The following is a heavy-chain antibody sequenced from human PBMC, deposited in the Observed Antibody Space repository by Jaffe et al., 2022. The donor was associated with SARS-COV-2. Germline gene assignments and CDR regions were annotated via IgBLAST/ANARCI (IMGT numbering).Heavy chain of an antibody. CDR2: INHSGST. J-gene: IGHJ4*02. CDR1: GGSFSGYY. Sequence: QVQLQQWGAGLLKPSETLSLTCAVYGGSFSGYYWSWIRQPPGKGLEWIGEINHSGSTNYNPSLKSRVTISVDTSKNQFSLKLSSVTAADTAVYYCARGRGMVRGWYYFDYWGQGTLVTVSS. V-gene: IGHV4-34*01. D-gene: IGHD3-10*01. CDR3: ARGRGMVRGWYYFDY.